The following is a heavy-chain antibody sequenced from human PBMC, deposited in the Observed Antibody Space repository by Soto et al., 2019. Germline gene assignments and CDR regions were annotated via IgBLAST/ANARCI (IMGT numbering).Heavy chain of an antibody. V-gene: IGHV3-21*01. Sequence: GGSLRLSCAASGFTFSSYSMNWVRQAPGKGLEWVSSISSSSSYIYYADSVKGRFTISRDNAKNSLYLQMNSLRAEDTAVYYCARDHPPVTDDFWSGYENWFDPWGQGTLVTVSS. D-gene: IGHD3-3*01. CDR3: ARDHPPVTDDFWSGYENWFDP. J-gene: IGHJ5*02. CDR1: GFTFSSYS. CDR2: ISSSSSYI.